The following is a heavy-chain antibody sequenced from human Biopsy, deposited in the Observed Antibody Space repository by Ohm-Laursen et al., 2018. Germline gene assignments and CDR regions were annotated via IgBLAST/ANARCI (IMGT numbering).Heavy chain of an antibody. V-gene: IGHV4-34*01. CDR2: ITQSGST. Sequence: SETLSLTWAVYGGSFNGYFWSWIRQPPGKGLEWIGDITQSGSTNYSPSLKSRVTMSVDMPKNQFSLKLSSVTAADTAIYYCARGMRSSGWPYFDSWGQGTLVTVSS. CDR1: GGSFNGYF. D-gene: IGHD6-19*01. CDR3: ARGMRSSGWPYFDS. J-gene: IGHJ4*02.